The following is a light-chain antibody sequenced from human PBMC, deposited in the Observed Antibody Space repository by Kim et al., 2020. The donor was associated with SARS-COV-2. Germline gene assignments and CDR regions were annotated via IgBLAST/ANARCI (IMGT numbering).Light chain of an antibody. V-gene: IGKV1-39*01. CDR1: QNIITY. Sequence: SASVGDRVTITCRASQNIITYLNWYQQKPGKAPKLLISGTSNLQRGVPSRFSGDGSGTDFSLTISSLQPEDFATYYCLQSHSTLLTFGGGTKLEIK. CDR2: GTS. CDR3: LQSHSTLLT. J-gene: IGKJ4*01.